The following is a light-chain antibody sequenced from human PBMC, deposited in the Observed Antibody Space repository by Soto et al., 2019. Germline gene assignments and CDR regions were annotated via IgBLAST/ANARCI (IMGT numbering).Light chain of an antibody. CDR2: SAS. V-gene: IGKV1-39*01. CDR1: QSIAGY. CDR3: QQSFTVPIT. J-gene: IGKJ5*01. Sequence: DIQMTQSPSSLSASVGDRGAVTCRASQSIAGYLSWYQQKPGKAPKFLIYSASTLQRGVPSRFGGSGSGTDFTLTITGLQPEDFATYYCQQSFTVPITFGQGTRLEIK.